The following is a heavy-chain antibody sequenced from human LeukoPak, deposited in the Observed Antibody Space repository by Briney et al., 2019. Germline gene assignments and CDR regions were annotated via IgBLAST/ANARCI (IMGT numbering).Heavy chain of an antibody. CDR1: GDSVSSNTTG. Sequence: PSQTLSLTCAISGDSVSSNTTGWNWIRQSPSRGLEWLGRTYYRSKWYNDYAVSVKSRISINPDTSKNQFSLQLNSVTPEGTAVYYCARGGGSLNYWGQGTLVTVSS. CDR2: TYYRSKWYN. D-gene: IGHD1-26*01. CDR3: ARGGGSLNY. V-gene: IGHV6-1*01. J-gene: IGHJ4*02.